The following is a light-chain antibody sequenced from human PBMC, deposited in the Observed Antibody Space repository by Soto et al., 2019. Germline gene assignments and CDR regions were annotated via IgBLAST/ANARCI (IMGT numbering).Light chain of an antibody. CDR1: SSNIGADYD. J-gene: IGLJ1*01. Sequence: QSVLTQPPSVSGAPGQRVTISCTGSSSNIGADYDVHWYQRLPGTAPKLLIAGNNNRPSGVPDRFSGSKSGNTASLTISGLQAEDEADYYCCSYAGSSTFVFGTGTKLTVL. CDR3: CSYAGSSTFV. CDR2: GNN. V-gene: IGLV1-40*01.